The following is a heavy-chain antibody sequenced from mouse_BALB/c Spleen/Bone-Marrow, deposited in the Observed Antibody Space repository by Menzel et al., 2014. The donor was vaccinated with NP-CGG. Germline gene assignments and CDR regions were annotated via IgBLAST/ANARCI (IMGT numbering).Heavy chain of an antibody. D-gene: IGHD2-10*02. J-gene: IGHJ3*01. CDR1: GFTFSDFY. CDR2: SRNKAKHYTT. V-gene: IGHV7-1*02. CDR3: ARDVGYGNYFVY. Sequence: EVKLVESGGGLVQPGDSLRLSCATSGFTFSDFYMEWVRQPPGKRLEWIAASRNKAKHYTTEYSASVKGRFIVSGDTSQSILYLQMNALRAEDPAIYYCARDVGYGNYFVYWGQGTLVTVSA.